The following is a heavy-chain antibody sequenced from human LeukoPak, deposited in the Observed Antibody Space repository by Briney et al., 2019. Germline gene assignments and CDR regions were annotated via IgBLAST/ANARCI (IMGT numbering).Heavy chain of an antibody. Sequence: KPSETLSLTCTVSGGSISSGSYYWLWIRQPAGKGLEWIVRIYTSGSTNDNPAPMSRVTISVDTSKIQSSLKLSSVTAADTAVYYCARDSPQLGATAYDAFDIWGQGTMVTVSS. J-gene: IGHJ3*02. D-gene: IGHD1-26*01. CDR2: IYTSGST. CDR3: ARDSPQLGATAYDAFDI. V-gene: IGHV4-61*02. CDR1: GGSISSGSYY.